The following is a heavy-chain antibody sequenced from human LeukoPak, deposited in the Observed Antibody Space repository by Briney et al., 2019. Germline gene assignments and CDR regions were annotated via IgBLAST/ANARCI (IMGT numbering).Heavy chain of an antibody. V-gene: IGHV3-53*01. CDR3: AGTTCGGDCYSEY. D-gene: IGHD2-21*02. CDR1: GFTISSNY. Sequence: PGGSLRLSCAASGFTISSNYMSWVRQAPGKGLEWVSVIYSGGSTYYADSVKGRFTISRDNSKNTLYLQMNSLRAEDTAVYYCAGTTCGGDCYSEYWGQGTQVTVSS. J-gene: IGHJ4*02. CDR2: IYSGGST.